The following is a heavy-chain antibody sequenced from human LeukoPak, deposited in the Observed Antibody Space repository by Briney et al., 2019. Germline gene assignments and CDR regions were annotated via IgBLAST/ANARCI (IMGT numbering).Heavy chain of an antibody. Sequence: ASVKVSCKASGYTFTSYGISWVRQAPGQGLEWMGWISAYNGNTNYAQKLQGRVTMTTDTSTSTAYMELRSLRSEDTAVYYCARRYFEYSSSGNGAFDIWGQGTMVTVSS. V-gene: IGHV1-18*01. J-gene: IGHJ3*02. CDR2: ISAYNGNT. CDR3: ARRYFEYSSSGNGAFDI. D-gene: IGHD6-13*01. CDR1: GYTFTSYG.